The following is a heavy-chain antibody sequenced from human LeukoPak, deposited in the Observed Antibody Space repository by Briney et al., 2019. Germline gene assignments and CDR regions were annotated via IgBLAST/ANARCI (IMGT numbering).Heavy chain of an antibody. D-gene: IGHD3-22*01. J-gene: IGHJ4*02. V-gene: IGHV3-23*01. CDR1: GFTFSSYA. CDR3: AKDRGCIGYDSSGYCVYYFDY. Sequence: PGGSLRLSCAASGFTFSSYAMSWVRQAPGKGLEWVSAISGSGGSTYYADSVKGRFTISRDNSKNTLYLQMNSLRAEDTAVYYCAKDRGCIGYDSSGYCVYYFDYWGQGTLVTVSS. CDR2: ISGSGGST.